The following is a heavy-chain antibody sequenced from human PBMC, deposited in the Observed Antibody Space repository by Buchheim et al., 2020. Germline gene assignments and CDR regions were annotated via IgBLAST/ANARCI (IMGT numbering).Heavy chain of an antibody. D-gene: IGHD3-22*01. CDR3: AGVYYDSSGKYGMDV. CDR2: IKQGGREK. V-gene: IGHV3-7*01. J-gene: IGHJ6*02. Sequence: EVQLVESGGGLVQPGGSLRLSCAASGFTFSSYWMSWVRQAPGKGLEWVANIKQGGREKYYVDSVKGRFTISRDNAKNSLYLKMNRLRDEDTAVYYGAGVYYDSSGKYGMDVGRQRT. CDR1: GFTFSSYW.